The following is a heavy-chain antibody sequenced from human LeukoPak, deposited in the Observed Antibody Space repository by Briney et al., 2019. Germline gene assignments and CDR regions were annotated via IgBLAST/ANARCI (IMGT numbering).Heavy chain of an antibody. CDR1: GYTFTDYH. D-gene: IGHD1-14*01. Sequence: ASVKVSCKASGYTFTDYHIHWVRQAPGQGLEWMGWINPNSGGTNYVQKLQGRVTMTRDTSISTAYMELSSLRSDDTAVYFCARGPRNDPWGQGTLVTVSS. J-gene: IGHJ5*02. CDR2: INPNSGGT. CDR3: ARGPRNDP. V-gene: IGHV1-2*02.